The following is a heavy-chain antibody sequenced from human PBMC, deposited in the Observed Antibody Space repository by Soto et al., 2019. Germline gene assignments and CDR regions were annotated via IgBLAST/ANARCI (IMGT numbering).Heavy chain of an antibody. Sequence: GGSLRLSCAASGFTFSNYAMSWVRQAPGKGLDWVSTISVPDGSTYYADSVKGRFTISRDNSKNTLYLQMNSLRAEDTAIYYCAKRSVSPYCESGSCYSPCDYWGQGTLVTVSS. J-gene: IGHJ4*02. CDR1: GFTFSNYA. D-gene: IGHD2-15*01. CDR3: AKRSVSPYCESGSCYSPCDY. V-gene: IGHV3-23*01. CDR2: ISVPDGST.